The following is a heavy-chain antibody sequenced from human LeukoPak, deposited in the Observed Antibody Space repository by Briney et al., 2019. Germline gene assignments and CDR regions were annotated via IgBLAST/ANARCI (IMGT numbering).Heavy chain of an antibody. CDR1: GGSISSYY. D-gene: IGHD5-18*01. Sequence: SETLSLTCSVSGGSISSYYWSWLRQPPGKGLEWIGHIYYSGSTNYNPSLKSRVTISIDTSKNQFSLRLSSVTAADTAVYYCARGAAGYSYGWGQGTLVTVSS. CDR3: ARGAAGYSYG. J-gene: IGHJ4*02. V-gene: IGHV4-59*01. CDR2: IYYSGST.